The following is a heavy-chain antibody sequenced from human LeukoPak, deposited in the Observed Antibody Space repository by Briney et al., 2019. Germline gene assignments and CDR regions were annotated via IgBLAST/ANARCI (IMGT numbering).Heavy chain of an antibody. Sequence: GGSLRLSCAGSGFTFSSHWIGWVRQAPGKGLEWVSYLSRSGSITYYADSVKGRFTMSRDNAKNSLYLQMNSLRAEDTAVYYCARWTSQAFDIWGQGTMVTVSS. CDR2: LSRSGSIT. V-gene: IGHV3-48*04. J-gene: IGHJ3*02. CDR3: ARWTSQAFDI. D-gene: IGHD3/OR15-3a*01. CDR1: GFTFSSHW.